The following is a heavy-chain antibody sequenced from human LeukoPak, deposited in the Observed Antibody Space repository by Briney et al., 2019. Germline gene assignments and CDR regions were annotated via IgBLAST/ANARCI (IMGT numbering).Heavy chain of an antibody. Sequence: ASVTVSCKASGYIFTSYDINWVRQAPGQGLEWMGWMNPNSGNTGYAQKFQGRVTMTRSTSLTTAYMELSSLRSEDTAVYYCARGPNYAFWSGSYYYYMDVWGKGTTVTVSS. CDR3: ARGPNYAFWSGSYYYYMDV. CDR2: MNPNSGNT. D-gene: IGHD3-3*01. CDR1: GYIFTSYD. V-gene: IGHV1-8*01. J-gene: IGHJ6*03.